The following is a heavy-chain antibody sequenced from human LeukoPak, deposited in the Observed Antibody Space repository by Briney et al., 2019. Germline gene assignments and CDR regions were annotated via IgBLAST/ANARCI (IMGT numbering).Heavy chain of an antibody. CDR1: GFTFSSYW. CDR3: ARSRDYGDGRIGSYWLDP. V-gene: IGHV3-74*01. J-gene: IGHJ5*02. CDR2: INSDGSST. Sequence: QPGGSLRLSCAASGFTFSSYWMHWVRQAPGKGLVWVSRINSDGSSTSYADSVKGRFTISRDNAKNTLYLQMNSLRAEDTAVYYCARSRDYGDGRIGSYWLDPWGQGTLVTVSS. D-gene: IGHD4-17*01.